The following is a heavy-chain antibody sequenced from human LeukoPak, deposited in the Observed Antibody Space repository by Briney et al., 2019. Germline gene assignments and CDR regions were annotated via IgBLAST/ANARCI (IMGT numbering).Heavy chain of an antibody. CDR1: GSTFTDNY. Sequence: GASVKVSCKASGSTFTDNYIHWVRQAPGQGLEWMGWISPNSGGINYARKFQGRVTKTRDTSIGTAYMELSRLRSDDTAVYYCATAGYCSGGSCSDWFDPWGQGTLVTVSS. V-gene: IGHV1-2*02. CDR3: ATAGYCSGGSCSDWFDP. CDR2: ISPNSGGI. J-gene: IGHJ5*02. D-gene: IGHD2-15*01.